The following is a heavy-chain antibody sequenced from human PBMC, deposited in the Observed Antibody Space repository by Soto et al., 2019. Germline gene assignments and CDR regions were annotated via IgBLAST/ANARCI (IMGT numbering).Heavy chain of an antibody. CDR1: GFTFSSYS. CDR2: ISSSSSYI. Sequence: GGSLRLSCAASGFTFSSYSMNWVRQAPGKGLEWVSSISSSSSYIYYADSVKGRFTISRDNAKNSLYLQMNSLRAEDTAVYYCAREGEVGYCTNGVCYIGTYYYYYGMDVWGQGTTVTVSS. CDR3: AREGEVGYCTNGVCYIGTYYYYYGMDV. J-gene: IGHJ6*02. V-gene: IGHV3-21*01. D-gene: IGHD2-8*01.